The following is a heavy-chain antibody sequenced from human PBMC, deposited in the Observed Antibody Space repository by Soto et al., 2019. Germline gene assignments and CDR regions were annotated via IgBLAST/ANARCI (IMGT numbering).Heavy chain of an antibody. J-gene: IGHJ6*02. CDR3: AREVGAAAAGTDYYYYGMDV. Sequence: PSETLSLTCTVSGGSISSSSYYWGWIRQPPGKGLEWIGSIYYSGSTYYNPSLKSRVTISVDTSKNQFSLKLSSVTAADTAVYYCAREVGAAAAGTDYYYYGMDVWGQGTTVTV. V-gene: IGHV4-39*02. D-gene: IGHD6-13*01. CDR2: IYYSGST. CDR1: GGSISSSSYY.